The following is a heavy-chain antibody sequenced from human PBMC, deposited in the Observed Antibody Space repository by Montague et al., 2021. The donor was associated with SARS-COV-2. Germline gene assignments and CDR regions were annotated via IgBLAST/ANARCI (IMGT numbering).Heavy chain of an antibody. D-gene: IGHD6-13*01. V-gene: IGHV4-34*01. J-gene: IGHJ4*02. CDR2: ITHSGST. CDR1: GGSFSGYY. CDR3: ARGRYSSSWYGTKYYFDY. Sequence: SETLSLTCAVYGGSFSGYYWSWIRQPPGKGLEWIGEITHSGSTNYNPPLKSRVTISLDTSTNQFSLKLSSVTAADTAVYYRARGRYSSSWYGTKYYFDYWGQGTLVTVSS.